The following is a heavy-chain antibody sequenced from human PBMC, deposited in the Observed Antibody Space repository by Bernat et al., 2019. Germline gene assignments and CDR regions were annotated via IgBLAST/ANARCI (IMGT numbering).Heavy chain of an antibody. D-gene: IGHD3-10*01. CDR1: GGSISSGGYY. V-gene: IGHV4-31*03. J-gene: IGHJ4*02. CDR3: ARERGAEFGY. CDR2: IYYSGSS. Sequence: QVQLQESGPGLVKPSQTLSLTCTVLGGSISSGGYYWSWIRQHPGKGLDCIGYIYYSGSSYYNPSLTSRVTIPVDTSKNQFYLKLSSVTAADTAVYCCARERGAEFGYWGKGTLVTVSS.